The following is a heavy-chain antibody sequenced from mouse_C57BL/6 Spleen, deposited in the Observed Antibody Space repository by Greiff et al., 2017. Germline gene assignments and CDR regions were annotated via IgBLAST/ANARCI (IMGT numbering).Heavy chain of an antibody. V-gene: IGHV1-72*01. CDR2: IDPSSGGT. Sequence: VQLQQPGAELVKPGASVKLSCKASGYTFTSYWMHWVKQRPGRGLEWIGRIDPSSGGTKYTEKFKGKATLTVDTPSSTAYMQLSSLTSEDSAVYYCAREDYGSSYGVFDYWGQGTTRTVSS. J-gene: IGHJ2*01. CDR1: GYTFTSYW. D-gene: IGHD1-1*01. CDR3: AREDYGSSYGVFDY.